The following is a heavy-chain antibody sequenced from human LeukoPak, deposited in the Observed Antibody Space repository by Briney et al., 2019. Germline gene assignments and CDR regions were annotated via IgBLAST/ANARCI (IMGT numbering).Heavy chain of an antibody. CDR1: GYTLTSYY. D-gene: IGHD2-2*02. CDR3: ERDQGCSSTSCYTSGPWFDP. Sequence: ASVKVSCKASGYTLTSYYMHWVRQAPGQGLEWTGRINPSGGSTSYAQKFQGRVTMTRDTSTSTVYMELSSLRSEDTAVYYCERDQGCSSTSCYTSGPWFDPWGQGTLVTVSS. J-gene: IGHJ5*02. CDR2: INPSGGST. V-gene: IGHV1-46*01.